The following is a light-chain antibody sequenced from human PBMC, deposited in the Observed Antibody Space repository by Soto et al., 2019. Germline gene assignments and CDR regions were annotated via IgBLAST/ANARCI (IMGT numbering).Light chain of an antibody. V-gene: IGLV2-8*01. Sequence: QSVLTQPPSASGSPGQSVTISCTGTSSDVGGCNYVSWYQQHPGIAPKLMIYEVSKRPSGVPDRFSGSKSGNTASLTVSGLQAEDEADDYCSSYAGSNNWLFGGGTKVTVL. CDR3: SSYAGSNNWL. J-gene: IGLJ3*02. CDR2: EVS. CDR1: SSDVGGCNY.